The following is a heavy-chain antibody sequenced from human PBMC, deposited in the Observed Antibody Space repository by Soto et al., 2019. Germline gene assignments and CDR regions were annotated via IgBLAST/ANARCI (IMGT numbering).Heavy chain of an antibody. J-gene: IGHJ5*02. Sequence: SVKFSCTASGGSLSTNHISWVRQAPGQGLGWMGGTGSGTGPGNYAQKFQGRVTITADESTSTAYMELSSLRSEDTAVYYCARLLYGGNHAYNWFDPWGQGTLVTISS. CDR1: GGSLSTNH. V-gene: IGHV1-69*13. CDR2: TGSGTGPG. D-gene: IGHD4-17*01. CDR3: ARLLYGGNHAYNWFDP.